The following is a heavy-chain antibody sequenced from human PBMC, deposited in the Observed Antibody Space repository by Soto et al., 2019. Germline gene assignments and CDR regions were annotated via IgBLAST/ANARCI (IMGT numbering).Heavy chain of an antibody. J-gene: IGHJ3*02. CDR2: ISYDGSNK. CDR1: GFTFSSYA. D-gene: IGHD2-21*02. CDR3: ASVDGVTSTLGAFDI. V-gene: IGHV3-30-3*01. Sequence: GGSLRLSCAASGFTFSSYAMHWVRQAPGKGLEWVAVISYDGSNKYYADSVKGRFTISRDNSKNTLYLQMNSLRAEDTAVYYCASVDGVTSTLGAFDIWGQGTMVTVSS.